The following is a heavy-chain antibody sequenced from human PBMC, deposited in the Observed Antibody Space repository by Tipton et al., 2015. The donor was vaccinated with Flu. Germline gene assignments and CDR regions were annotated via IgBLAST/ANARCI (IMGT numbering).Heavy chain of an antibody. CDR3: ARDLRGYSGYTGGDAFDM. V-gene: IGHV4-4*07. CDR1: GGSISTSY. CDR2: ISTSGST. Sequence: TLSLTCTVSGGSISTSYWSWIRQPAGKGLEWIGRISTSGSTNYNASLESRVTLSRDTSKNHISLRLASATAADTALYYCARDLRGYSGYTGGDAFDMWGRGGMVFVSS. D-gene: IGHD5-12*01. J-gene: IGHJ3*02.